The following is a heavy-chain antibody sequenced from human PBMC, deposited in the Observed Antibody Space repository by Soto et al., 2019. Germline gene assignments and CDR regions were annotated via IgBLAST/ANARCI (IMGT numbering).Heavy chain of an antibody. CDR3: ASRGGIYYDSTGYEY. J-gene: IGHJ4*02. CDR2: INHSGST. V-gene: IGHV4-34*01. CDR1: GGSFSGYY. D-gene: IGHD3-22*01. Sequence: QVQLQQWGAGLLKPSETLSLTCAVYGGSFSGYYWSWIRQPPGKGLEWIGEINHSGSTNYNPSLKRRVSISVDASKNQCSLKLSSVTAADTAVYYCASRGGIYYDSTGYEYWGQGTLVTVSS.